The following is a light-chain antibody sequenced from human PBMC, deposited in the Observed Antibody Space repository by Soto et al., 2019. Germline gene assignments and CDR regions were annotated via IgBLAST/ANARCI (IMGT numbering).Light chain of an antibody. Sequence: DIQMTQSPASLSASVGDRVTITCQASQDISNYLNLYQQKPGKVPKVLIYDASNLATGVSSRFSGGGSGTDFTLTISSLQPEDIATYYCQQYENLPLTFGGGTKVEIK. V-gene: IGKV1-33*01. J-gene: IGKJ4*01. CDR3: QQYENLPLT. CDR2: DAS. CDR1: QDISNY.